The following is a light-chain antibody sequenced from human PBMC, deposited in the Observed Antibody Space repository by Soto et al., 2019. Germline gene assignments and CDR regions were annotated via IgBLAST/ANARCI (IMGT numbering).Light chain of an antibody. Sequence: SALTQPASVSGSPGQSITISCTGTSSDVGFYNYVSWYQQHPGKAPKLMIYEVSNRPSGVSNRFSGSKSGNTASLTISGLQTEDEADYYCSSYTSSSTWVFGGGTKLTVL. V-gene: IGLV2-14*01. CDR1: SSDVGFYNY. J-gene: IGLJ3*02. CDR3: SSYTSSSTWV. CDR2: EVS.